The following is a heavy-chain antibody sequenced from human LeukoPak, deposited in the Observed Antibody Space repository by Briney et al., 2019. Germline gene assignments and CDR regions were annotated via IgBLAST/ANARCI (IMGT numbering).Heavy chain of an antibody. V-gene: IGHV4-59*02. Sequence: SETLSLTCTVSGGSVSSYYWSWIRQPPGKGLEWIGYIYYSGSTNYNPSLKSRVTISLDTSKNQFSLKLSSVTAADTAVYYCARAPGGGYYSYYFDYWGLGTLVTVSS. J-gene: IGHJ4*02. D-gene: IGHD3-22*01. CDR1: GGSVSSYY. CDR3: ARAPGGGYYSYYFDY. CDR2: IYYSGST.